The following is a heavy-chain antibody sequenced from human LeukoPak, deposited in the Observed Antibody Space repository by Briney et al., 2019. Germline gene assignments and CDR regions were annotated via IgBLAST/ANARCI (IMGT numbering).Heavy chain of an antibody. V-gene: IGHV4-39*01. D-gene: IGHD6-19*01. CDR3: ARRNSGWYEHIDY. Sequence: SETLSLTCTVSGGSLSSSSYYWGWIRQPPGKGLEWIGSIYYSGSTYYNPSLKSRVTISVDTSKNQFSLKLSSVTAADTAVYYCARRNSGWYEHIDYWGQGTLVTVSS. CDR1: GGSLSSSSYY. J-gene: IGHJ4*02. CDR2: IYYSGST.